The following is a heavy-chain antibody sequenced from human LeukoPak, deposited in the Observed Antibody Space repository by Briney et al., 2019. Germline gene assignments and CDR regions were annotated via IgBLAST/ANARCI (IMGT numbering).Heavy chain of an antibody. V-gene: IGHV3-7*01. Sequence: GGSLRLSCAASGFSFSSYWMSWVRQAPGKGLERVANIKQDGSEKYYVDSVKGRFTISRDNAKNSLYLQMNSLRAEDTAVYYCAKDSPDRITMASYGMDVWGQGTTVTVSS. J-gene: IGHJ6*02. CDR2: IKQDGSEK. D-gene: IGHD3-10*01. CDR3: AKDSPDRITMASYGMDV. CDR1: GFSFSSYW.